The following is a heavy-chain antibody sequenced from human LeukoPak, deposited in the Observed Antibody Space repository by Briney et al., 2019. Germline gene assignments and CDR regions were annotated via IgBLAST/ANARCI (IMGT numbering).Heavy chain of an antibody. D-gene: IGHD1-1*01. CDR1: GGSVSSGRDY. CDR3: ARKRTGDQGYYFDY. J-gene: IGHJ4*02. V-gene: IGHV4-61*01. CDR2: FYYSGST. Sequence: PSETLSLTCTVSGGSVSSGRDYWSWIRQPPGKGLEWMGYFYYSGSTNYNPSRKTRVTISVDTSKNQCSLKVSSVTAADTAVYYCARKRTGDQGYYFDYWGQGTLVTVSS.